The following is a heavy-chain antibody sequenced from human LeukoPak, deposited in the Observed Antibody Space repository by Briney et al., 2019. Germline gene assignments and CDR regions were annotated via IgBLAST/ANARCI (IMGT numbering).Heavy chain of an antibody. V-gene: IGHV3-21*01. CDR1: GFTFSSYS. J-gene: IGHJ4*02. CDR3: ARDLGVVDSSGYPFDY. CDR2: ISSSSSYI. Sequence: GGSLRLSCAASGFTFSSYSMNWVRQAPGKGLEWVPSISSSSSYIYYADSVKGRFTTSRDNAKNSLYLQMNSLRAEDTAVYYCARDLGVVDSSGYPFDYWGQGTLVTVSS. D-gene: IGHD3-22*01.